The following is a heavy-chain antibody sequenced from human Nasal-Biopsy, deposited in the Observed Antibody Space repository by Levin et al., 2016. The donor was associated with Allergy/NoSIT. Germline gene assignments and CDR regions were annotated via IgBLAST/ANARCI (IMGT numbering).Heavy chain of an antibody. D-gene: IGHD1-26*01. CDR2: ISVYNGET. V-gene: IGHV1-18*01. CDR1: GYLFSYYG. Sequence: ASVKVSCKASGYLFSYYGISWVRQAPGQGLEWMGWISVYNGETRYTQNVQGRVTMTTDKSTSTAYMELRSLRPDDSAVYYCAKDRAEQGAPSYYYYGLDVWGQGTSVTVSS. J-gene: IGHJ6*02. CDR3: AKDRAEQGAPSYYYYGLDV.